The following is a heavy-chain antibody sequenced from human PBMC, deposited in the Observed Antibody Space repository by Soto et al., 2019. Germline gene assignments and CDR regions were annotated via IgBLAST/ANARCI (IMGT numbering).Heavy chain of an antibody. J-gene: IGHJ4*02. Sequence: PGGSLRLSCAASGFTFSDYYMSWTRQAPGKGLEWVSYISSSGSTIYYADSVKGRFTISRDNAKNSLYLQMNSLRAEDTAVYYCARDHPNYYGSGSYYSTLDYWGQGTLVTVSS. CDR2: ISSSGSTI. V-gene: IGHV3-11*01. D-gene: IGHD3-10*01. CDR3: ARDHPNYYGSGSYYSTLDY. CDR1: GFTFSDYY.